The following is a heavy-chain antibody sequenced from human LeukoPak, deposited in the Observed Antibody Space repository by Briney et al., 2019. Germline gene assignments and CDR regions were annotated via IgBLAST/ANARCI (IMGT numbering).Heavy chain of an antibody. CDR3: ARAFAWIQLWSALS. CDR2: ISYDGSNK. V-gene: IGHV3-30-3*01. D-gene: IGHD5-18*01. J-gene: IGHJ5*02. CDR1: GFTFSSYA. Sequence: PGRSLRLSCAASGFTFSSYAMHWVRQAPGKGLEWVAVISYDGSNKYYADSVKGRFTISRDNSKNTLYLQMNSLRAEDTAVYYCARAFAWIQLWSALSWGQGTLVTVSS.